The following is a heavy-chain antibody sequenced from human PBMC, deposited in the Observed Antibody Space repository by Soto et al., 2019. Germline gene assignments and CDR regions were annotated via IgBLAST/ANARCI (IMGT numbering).Heavy chain of an antibody. J-gene: IGHJ6*03. V-gene: IGHV4-59*08. CDR2: VYYTGST. D-gene: IGHD1-20*01. CDR3: ARGNNWNDPYYYYYYMDV. CDR1: GGSISSYY. Sequence: SETLSLTCTVSGGSISSYYWTWIRQPPGKGLEWIGYVYYTGSTNYNPSLKSQVTTSVDTSKNQFSLKLSSVTAADTAVYYCARGNNWNDPYYYYYYMDVWGKGTTVTVSS.